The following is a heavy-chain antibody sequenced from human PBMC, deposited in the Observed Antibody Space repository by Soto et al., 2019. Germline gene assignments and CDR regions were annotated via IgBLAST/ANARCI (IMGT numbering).Heavy chain of an antibody. CDR1: GGSFSSNP. CDR2: IIPIFATV. Sequence: QVQMVQSGSEVKKPGSSVKVSCKASGGSFSSNPISWVRQAPGQWLEWMAGIIPIFATVHYAQKFQGRVTITADESTSTAYMELTSRSSEDTAVYFCARGGRGYSSAPRYYFDYWGQGTLVTVS. V-gene: IGHV1-69*01. D-gene: IGHD5-18*01. CDR3: ARGGRGYSSAPRYYFDY. J-gene: IGHJ4*02.